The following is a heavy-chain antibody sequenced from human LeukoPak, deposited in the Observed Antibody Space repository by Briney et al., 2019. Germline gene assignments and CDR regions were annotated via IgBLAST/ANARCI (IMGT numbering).Heavy chain of an antibody. D-gene: IGHD4-23*01. CDR2: VKKDASEK. CDR3: AKDQGGNGWPGDY. Sequence: PGGSLRLSCAASGFTFSNNWMTWVRQAPGKGLEWVASVKKDASEKYYVDSVKGRFTISRDNSKNTLYLQMNSLRAEDTAVYYCAKDQGGNGWPGDYWGQGTLVTVSS. V-gene: IGHV3-7*01. J-gene: IGHJ4*02. CDR1: GFTFSNNW.